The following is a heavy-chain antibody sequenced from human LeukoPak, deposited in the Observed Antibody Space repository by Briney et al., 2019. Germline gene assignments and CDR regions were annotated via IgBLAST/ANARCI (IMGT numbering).Heavy chain of an antibody. V-gene: IGHV3-23*01. CDR1: GFTLSNYA. J-gene: IGHJ4*02. CDR2: IDGSGDNT. Sequence: GGSLRLSCAASGFTLSNYAMSWVRQAPGKGLEWVSGIDGSGDNTYYADSAKGRFTISRDNSKNTLYLRMNSLRIEDTAVYYCAKAPAFRQLGSFNHRGQGILVTVSS. CDR3: AKAPAFRQLGSFNH. D-gene: IGHD6-6*01.